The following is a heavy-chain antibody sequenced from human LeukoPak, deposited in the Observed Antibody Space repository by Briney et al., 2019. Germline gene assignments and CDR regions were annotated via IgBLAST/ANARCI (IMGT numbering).Heavy chain of an antibody. CDR1: GGSFSGYY. Sequence: SETLSLTCTVYGGSFSGYYWSWIRQPAGKGLEWIGRIYTSGSTNYNPSLKSRVTMSVDTSKNQFSLKLSSVTAADTAVYYCARGALGYCSSTSCYTHAFDIWGQGTMVTVSS. CDR3: ARGALGYCSSTSCYTHAFDI. CDR2: IYTSGST. J-gene: IGHJ3*02. V-gene: IGHV4-4*07. D-gene: IGHD2-2*02.